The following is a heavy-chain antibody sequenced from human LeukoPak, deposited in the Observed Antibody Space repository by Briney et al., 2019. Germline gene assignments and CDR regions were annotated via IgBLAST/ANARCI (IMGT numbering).Heavy chain of an antibody. V-gene: IGHV4-59*08. CDR1: GDSISSYY. Sequence: PSETLSLTCTVSGDSISSYYWSWIRQPPGKGLEWIGYIYYSGSTNYNPSLKSRVTISVDTSKNQFSLKLSSVTAADTAVYYCARLRSYGTSYYYYYYGMDVWGQGTTVTVSS. D-gene: IGHD5-18*01. CDR2: IYYSGST. J-gene: IGHJ6*02. CDR3: ARLRSYGTSYYYYYYGMDV.